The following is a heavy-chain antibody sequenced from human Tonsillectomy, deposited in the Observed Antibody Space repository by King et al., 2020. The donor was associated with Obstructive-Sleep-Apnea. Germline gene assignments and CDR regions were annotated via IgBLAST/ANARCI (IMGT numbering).Heavy chain of an antibody. J-gene: IGHJ6*02. V-gene: IGHV4-38-2*02. D-gene: IGHD5-18*01. CDR2: IYHSGST. CDR3: ARDQGYSYGMDV. Sequence: VQLQESGPGLVKPSETLSLTCTVSGYSISSGYYWGWIRQPPGKGLEWIGSIYHSGSTYYNPSLKSRVTISVDTSKNQFSLKVRSVTAADTAAYYCARDQGYSYGMDVWGQGTTVTVSS. CDR1: GYSISSGYY.